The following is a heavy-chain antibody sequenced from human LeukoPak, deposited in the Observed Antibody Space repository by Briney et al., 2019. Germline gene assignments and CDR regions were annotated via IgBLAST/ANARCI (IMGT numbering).Heavy chain of an antibody. J-gene: IGHJ6*04. CDR3: AREGLKLYYYGRVPYGMDV. V-gene: IGHV3-30*04. CDR2: ISYDGSNK. CDR1: GFTFSSYA. Sequence: GRSLRLSCAASGFTFSSYAMHWVRQAPDKGLEWVAVISYDGSNKYYADSVKGRFTISRDNSKNTLYLQMNSLRAEDTAVYYCAREGLKLYYYGRVPYGMDVWGKGTTVTVSS. D-gene: IGHD3-10*02.